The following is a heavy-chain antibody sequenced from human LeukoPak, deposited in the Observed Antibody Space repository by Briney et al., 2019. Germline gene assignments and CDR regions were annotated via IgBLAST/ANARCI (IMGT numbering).Heavy chain of an antibody. CDR2: ISYDGNHQ. Sequence: PGGSLRLSCAASGFSFSAYAMHWVRQAPGKGLEWVAVISYDGNHQYYSDSVKGRFTISRDNSNHTVHLQMDSLRAEDTAFYYCARSDDGGFYDMFDFWGQGTLVIVSS. J-gene: IGHJ4*02. V-gene: IGHV3-30*04. CDR1: GFSFSAYA. CDR3: ARSDDGGFYDMFDF. D-gene: IGHD4-23*01.